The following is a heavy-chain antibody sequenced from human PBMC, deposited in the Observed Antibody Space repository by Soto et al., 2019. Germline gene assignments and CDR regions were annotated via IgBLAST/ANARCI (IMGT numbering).Heavy chain of an antibody. CDR1: GYTFTSYG. CDR3: ARDTGGGYPFYYYYYGMDV. D-gene: IGHD1-26*01. V-gene: IGHV1-18*01. J-gene: IGHJ6*02. CDR2: ISAYNGNT. Sequence: ASVKVSCKASGYTFTSYGISWVRQAPGQGLEWMGWISAYNGNTNYAQKLQGRVTMTTDTSTSTAYMELRSLRSDDTAVYYCARDTGGGYPFYYYYYGMDVWGQGTTVTVSS.